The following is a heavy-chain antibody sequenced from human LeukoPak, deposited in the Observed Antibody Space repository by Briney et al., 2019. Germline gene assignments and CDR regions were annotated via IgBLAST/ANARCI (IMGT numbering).Heavy chain of an antibody. CDR1: GASLTNPTYY. D-gene: IGHD4-23*01. Sequence: NPSETLSLTCTVSGASLTNPTYYQWSWIRQAPGKGLELIGSLYSTESPKFNPSLRSRVTMSLDTSKNQFSLKLSSVTAEDSAVYYCARFKSGGWSYFDSWGQGTPATVSS. CDR3: ARFKSGGWSYFDS. J-gene: IGHJ4*02. CDR2: LYSTESP. V-gene: IGHV4-61*01.